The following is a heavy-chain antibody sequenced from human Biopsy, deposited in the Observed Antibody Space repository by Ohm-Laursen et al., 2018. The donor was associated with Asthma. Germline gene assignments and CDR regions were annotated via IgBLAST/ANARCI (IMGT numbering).Heavy chain of an antibody. D-gene: IGHD6-19*01. CDR2: IMTVFGTT. Sequence: SSVTVSCKAPGGTFSNFAISWARQAPGQGLEWLGGIMTVFGTTNYAQKFQGRVTITADESTSTAYMEVTSLRSEDTAIYYCARCQVGYSSGWSLLLKKIYYSGMDVWGQGTAVTVSS. V-gene: IGHV1-69*01. CDR1: GGTFSNFA. J-gene: IGHJ6*02. CDR3: ARCQVGYSSGWSLLLKKIYYSGMDV.